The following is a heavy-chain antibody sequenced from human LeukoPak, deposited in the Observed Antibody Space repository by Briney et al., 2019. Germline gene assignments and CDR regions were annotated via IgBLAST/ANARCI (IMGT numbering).Heavy chain of an antibody. Sequence: SVTLSLTCAVYGGSFSGYYWSWIRQPPGKGLEWIGEINHSGSTNYNPSLKSRVTISVDTSKNQFSLKLSSVTAADTAVYYCARGDYYDSSGYISYWGQGTLVTVSS. CDR1: GGSFSGYY. J-gene: IGHJ4*02. V-gene: IGHV4-34*01. CDR2: INHSGST. D-gene: IGHD3-22*01. CDR3: ARGDYYDSSGYISY.